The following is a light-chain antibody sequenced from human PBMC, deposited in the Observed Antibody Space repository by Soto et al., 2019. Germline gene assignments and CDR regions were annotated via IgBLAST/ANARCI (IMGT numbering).Light chain of an antibody. CDR1: QSVSSSY. CDR3: QQYGSSPFT. J-gene: IGKJ3*01. Sequence: EIVLTQSPGTLSLSPGERATLSCRASQSVSSSYLAWYQQKPGQAPRLLIYGASSRATGIPDRFSGSGSGTDFTLTISRLEPEDFEVYYCQQYGSSPFTFGPGTKVDIX. V-gene: IGKV3-20*01. CDR2: GAS.